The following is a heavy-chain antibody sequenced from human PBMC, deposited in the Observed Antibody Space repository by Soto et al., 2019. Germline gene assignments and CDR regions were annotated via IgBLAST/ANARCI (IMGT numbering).Heavy chain of an antibody. Sequence: QITLKESGPTLVKPTQTLTLTCTFSGFSLSTIGVGVGWIRQPPGKALEWLALIYWDDDKRYSPSLKSRLTVTXDXSXNXXVLTMTNMDPVDTGTYYCVQSRCGGDCLQSYSSHSYYGLDVWGQGTTVTVSS. CDR3: VQSRCGGDCLQSYSSHSYYGLDV. CDR1: GFSLSTIGVG. CDR2: IYWDDDK. D-gene: IGHD2-21*02. V-gene: IGHV2-5*02. J-gene: IGHJ6*02.